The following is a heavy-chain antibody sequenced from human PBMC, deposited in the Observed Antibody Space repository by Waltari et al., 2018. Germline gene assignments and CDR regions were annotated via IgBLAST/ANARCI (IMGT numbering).Heavy chain of an antibody. D-gene: IGHD2-2*01. CDR2: IKWVGSAT. CDR1: GFSPSAHW. V-gene: IGHV3-7*03. Sequence: EAQLMESGGGLVQPGGSLRLSCAASGFSPSAHWMTWVRRAPGKGRGWGANIKWVGSATYYAESRSGRFIISRDNAKNSLFLQLTSPTADDTATYYCARGSAGYVRVWDLWGQGTFVTVSS. J-gene: IGHJ5*02. CDR3: ARGSAGYVRVWDL.